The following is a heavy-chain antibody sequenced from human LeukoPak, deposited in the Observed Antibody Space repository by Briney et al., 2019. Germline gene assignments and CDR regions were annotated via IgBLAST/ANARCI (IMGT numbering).Heavy chain of an antibody. V-gene: IGHV1-8*01. CDR2: MNPNSGNT. CDR3: ALVLRSSSWYYYYYYGMDV. CDR1: GYTFTSYD. J-gene: IGHJ6*02. D-gene: IGHD6-13*01. Sequence: ASVKVSCKASGYTFTSYDINWVRQATGQGLEWMGWMNPNSGNTGYAQKFQGRVTMTRNTSISTAYMELGSLRSEDTAVYYCALVLRSSSWYYYYYYGMDVWGQGTTVTVSS.